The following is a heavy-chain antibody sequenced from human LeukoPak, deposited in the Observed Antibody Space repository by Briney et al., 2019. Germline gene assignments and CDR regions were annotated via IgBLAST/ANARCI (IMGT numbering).Heavy chain of an antibody. V-gene: IGHV3-7*01. Sequence: GGSLRLSCVASGLNFSNYWMSWVRQAPGKGLEWVANIKQDGTEENYVDSVTGRFTISRDNAENSLYLQMNSLRAEDTAVYYCAREEMGGTTRSGALTWGQGTLVTVSS. J-gene: IGHJ5*02. CDR1: GLNFSNYW. CDR2: IKQDGTEE. CDR3: AREEMGGTTRSGALT. D-gene: IGHD1-14*01.